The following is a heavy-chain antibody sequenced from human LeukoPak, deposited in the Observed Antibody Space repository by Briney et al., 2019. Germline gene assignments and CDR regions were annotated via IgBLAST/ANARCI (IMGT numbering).Heavy chain of an antibody. CDR3: AKCRGSSWSDYFDY. J-gene: IGHJ4*02. CDR1: GFTFSSYA. Sequence: GRSLRLSCAASGFTFSSYAMHRVRQAPGKGLEWVSAISDSGGSTYYADSVKGRFTISRDNSRNTLYLQMNTLRAEDTAVYYCAKCRGSSWSDYFDYWGQGTLVTVSS. V-gene: IGHV3-23*01. D-gene: IGHD6-13*01. CDR2: ISDSGGST.